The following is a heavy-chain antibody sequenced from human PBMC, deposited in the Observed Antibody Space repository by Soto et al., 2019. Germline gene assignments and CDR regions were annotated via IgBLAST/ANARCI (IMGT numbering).Heavy chain of an antibody. CDR2: IIPIFGTA. CDR3: ASLLRGYSGTGDY. CDR1: GGTFSSSA. V-gene: IGHV1-69*12. J-gene: IGHJ4*02. D-gene: IGHD5-12*01. Sequence: QVQLVQSGAEVKKPGSSVKVSCKASGGTFSSSAISWVRQAPGQGLEWMGGIIPIFGTANYAKKFQGRVTITADESTSTAYMELGSLRSEDTAVYYCASLLRGYSGTGDYWGQGTLVTVSS.